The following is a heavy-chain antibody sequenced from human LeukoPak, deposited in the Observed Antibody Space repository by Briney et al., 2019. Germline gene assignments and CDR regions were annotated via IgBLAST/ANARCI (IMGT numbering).Heavy chain of an antibody. Sequence: GGSLRLSCAASGFTFSSYGMHWVRQAPGTGLEWVSRITSSSHYIYYADSVKGRFTISRDNAKNSLYLDMSSLRADDTAVYYCARAENSGSGGLDPWGQGTLVTVSS. V-gene: IGHV3-21*01. CDR1: GFTFSSYG. CDR2: ITSSSHYI. J-gene: IGHJ5*02. CDR3: ARAENSGSGGLDP. D-gene: IGHD2-15*01.